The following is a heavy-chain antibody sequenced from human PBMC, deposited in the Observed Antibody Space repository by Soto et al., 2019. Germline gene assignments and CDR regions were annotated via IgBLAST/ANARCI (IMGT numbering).Heavy chain of an antibody. CDR2: ISGSGGST. Sequence: GGSLRLSCAASGFTFSSYAMSWVRQAPGKGLEWVPAISGSGGSTYYADSVKGRFTISRDNSKNTLYLQMNSLRAEDTAVYYCAKDGGDGYNYGPNDYWGQGTLVTVSS. V-gene: IGHV3-23*01. D-gene: IGHD5-12*01. CDR3: AKDGGDGYNYGPNDY. J-gene: IGHJ4*02. CDR1: GFTFSSYA.